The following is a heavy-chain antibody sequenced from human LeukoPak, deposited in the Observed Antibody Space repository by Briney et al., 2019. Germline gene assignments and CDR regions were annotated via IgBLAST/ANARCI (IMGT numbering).Heavy chain of an antibody. CDR3: ARGDYYGSGSYYWTPYYYYGMDV. D-gene: IGHD3-10*01. J-gene: IGHJ6*02. CDR2: INHSGSN. CDR1: GGSFSGYY. V-gene: IGHV4-34*01. Sequence: SETLSLTCAVYGGSFSGYYWSWIRQPPGKGLEWIGEINHSGSNNYNPSLKSRVTISVDTSNNQFSLKLSSVTAADTAVYYCARGDYYGSGSYYWTPYYYYGMDVWGQGTTVTVSS.